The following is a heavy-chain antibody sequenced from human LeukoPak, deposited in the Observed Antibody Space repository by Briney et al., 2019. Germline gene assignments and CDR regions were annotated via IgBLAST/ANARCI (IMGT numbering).Heavy chain of an antibody. CDR2: IKQDGSEK. Sequence: GGSLRLSCAASGFTFSSYWMSWVRQAPGKGLEWVANIKQDGSEKYYVDSVKGRFTISRDNAKNSLYLQMNSLRAEDTAVYYCATERAGERPRPLLSYYYMDVWGKGTTVTISS. V-gene: IGHV3-7*01. CDR3: ATERAGERPRPLLSYYYMDV. D-gene: IGHD3-16*01. CDR1: GFTFSSYW. J-gene: IGHJ6*03.